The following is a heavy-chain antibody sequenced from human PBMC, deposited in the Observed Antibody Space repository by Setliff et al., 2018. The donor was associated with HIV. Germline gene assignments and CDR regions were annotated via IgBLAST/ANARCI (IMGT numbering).Heavy chain of an antibody. CDR1: GGFIKNSNYY. CDR2: IHYSGST. J-gene: IGHJ6*02. Sequence: KPSETLSLTCTVYGGFIKNSNYYWGRIRQPPGKGLEWIGNIHYSGSTYYNPSLKSRVTISVDTSKNQFSLKLSSVTAADTAVYYCARDRGYYGSGSYGMDVWGQGTTVTVSS. V-gene: IGHV4-39*02. CDR3: ARDRGYYGSGSYGMDV. D-gene: IGHD3-10*01.